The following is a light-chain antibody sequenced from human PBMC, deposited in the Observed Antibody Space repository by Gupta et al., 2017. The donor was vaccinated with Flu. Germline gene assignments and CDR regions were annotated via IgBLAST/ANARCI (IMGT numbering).Light chain of an antibody. J-gene: IGKJ1*01. CDR1: QSISIW. Sequence: DRVTITCRASQSISIWLAWYRQKPGKAPKLLIYKASNLENGVPSRFSGSGSGTEFTLTISSLQPDDFATYYCQQYDTYSTWTFGQGTKVEVK. CDR2: KAS. V-gene: IGKV1-5*03. CDR3: QQYDTYSTWT.